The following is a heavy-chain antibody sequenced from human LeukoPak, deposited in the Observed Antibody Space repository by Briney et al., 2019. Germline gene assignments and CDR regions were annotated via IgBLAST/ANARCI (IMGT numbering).Heavy chain of an antibody. CDR2: ISTDGSSR. J-gene: IGHJ4*02. Sequence: GGSLRLSCAASGFTFSSYWMHWLRQEPRKGLVWVSRISTDGSSRSYADSVKGRFTISRDNSKKMMFLQMNSLRAEDTGVYYCAKGPSKRFDYWGQGTLVTVSS. V-gene: IGHV3-74*01. CDR1: GFTFSSYW. CDR3: AKGPSKRFDY.